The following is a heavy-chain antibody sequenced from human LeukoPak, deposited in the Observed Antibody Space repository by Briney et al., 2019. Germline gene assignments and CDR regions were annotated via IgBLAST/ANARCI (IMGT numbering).Heavy chain of an antibody. D-gene: IGHD3-3*01. CDR3: AKLPATYDFWSGHYAFDT. Sequence: GGSLRLSCAASGFTFRSFALNWVRQSPGKGLEWVSLISGNGNKTYYANSVKGRFTITRDNSKNIMYLEMNSLRADDTAVYYCAKLPATYDFWSGHYAFDTWGQGTPLTVSS. J-gene: IGHJ4*02. CDR1: GFTFRSFA. V-gene: IGHV3-23*01. CDR2: ISGNGNKT.